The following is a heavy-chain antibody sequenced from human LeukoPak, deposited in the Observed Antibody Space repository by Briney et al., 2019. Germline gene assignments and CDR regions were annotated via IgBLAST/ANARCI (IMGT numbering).Heavy chain of an antibody. J-gene: IGHJ6*02. CDR1: GFTFSTYS. D-gene: IGHD2-2*01. CDR3: ARALGDQPDYYYGMDV. CDR2: ITTSTTVPHI. Sequence: PGGSLRLSCAASGFTFSTYSMNWVRQAPGRGLEWVSSITTSTTVPHILSADSVTGRFTISRDNADNSLFLQMSGLRAEGTAVYYWARALGDQPDYYYGMDVWGQGTTVTVSS. V-gene: IGHV3-21*01.